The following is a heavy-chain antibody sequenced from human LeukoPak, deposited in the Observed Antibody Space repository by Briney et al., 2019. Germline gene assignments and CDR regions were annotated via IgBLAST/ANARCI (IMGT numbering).Heavy chain of an antibody. CDR3: AREIHSAGYYYAGGYMDV. D-gene: IGHD3-10*01. CDR1: GFTFSSYW. J-gene: IGHJ6*03. V-gene: IGHV3-7*01. Sequence: GGSLRLSCAASGFTFSSYWMSWVRQAPGKGLEWVANIKQDESEKYYVDSVKGRFTISRDNAKNSLYLQMNSLRAEDTAVYFCAREIHSAGYYYAGGYMDVWGEGTTVIVSS. CDR2: IKQDESEK.